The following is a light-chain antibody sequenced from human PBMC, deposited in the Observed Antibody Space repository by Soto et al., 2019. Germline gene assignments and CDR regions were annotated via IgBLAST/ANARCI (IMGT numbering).Light chain of an antibody. Sequence: EIVMTQSPATLSVSPEERAALSCRASQSMSSNLAWYQQKPGQAPRLLIFGASTRATGIPARFSGSASGTEFTLAISSLQSEDFAVYYCQLYNNWPLTFGQGTKVEIK. CDR2: GAS. CDR3: QLYNNWPLT. J-gene: IGKJ1*01. V-gene: IGKV3-15*01. CDR1: QSMSSN.